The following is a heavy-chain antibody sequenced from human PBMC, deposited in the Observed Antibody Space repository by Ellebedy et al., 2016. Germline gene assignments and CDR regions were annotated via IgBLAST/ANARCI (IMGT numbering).Heavy chain of an antibody. J-gene: IGHJ4*02. CDR2: LYSGGSK. D-gene: IGHD3-3*01. CDR3: ARGGGFLTDF. CDR1: GFIFSDFG. V-gene: IGHV3-66*01. Sequence: GESLKISCEASGFIFSDFGMNWVRQAPGKGLEWVSVLYSGGSKFYADSVKGRFTISRDNSKSTVFLQMNNLRAGDTAMYFCARGGGFLTDFWGQGTLVTVSS.